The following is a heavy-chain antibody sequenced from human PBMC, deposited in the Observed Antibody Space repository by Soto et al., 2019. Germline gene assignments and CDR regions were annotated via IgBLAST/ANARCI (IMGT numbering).Heavy chain of an antibody. J-gene: IGHJ6*02. CDR3: ARGGGYCSGGSCSVLSYYYYGMDV. CDR1: GGSFSGYY. Sequence: SETLSLTCAVYGGSFSGYYWSWIRQPPGKGLEWIGEINHSGSTNYNPSLKSRVTISVDTSKNQFSLKLSSVTAADTAVYYCARGGGYCSGGSCSVLSYYYYGMDVWGQGTTVTVS. CDR2: INHSGST. V-gene: IGHV4-34*01. D-gene: IGHD2-15*01.